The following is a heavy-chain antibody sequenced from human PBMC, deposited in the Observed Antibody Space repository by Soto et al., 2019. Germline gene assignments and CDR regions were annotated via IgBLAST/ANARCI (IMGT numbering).Heavy chain of an antibody. CDR3: ARGDYSNTRYYYYYYGMDV. CDR2: IYYSGST. Sequence: PSETLSLTCTVSGGSISSGDYYWGWIRQPPGKGLEWIGYIYYSGSTYYNPSLKSRVTISVDTSKNQFSLKLSSVTAADTAVYYCARGDYSNTRYYYYYYGMDVWGQGTTVTVSS. D-gene: IGHD4-4*01. J-gene: IGHJ6*02. V-gene: IGHV4-30-4*01. CDR1: GGSISSGDYY.